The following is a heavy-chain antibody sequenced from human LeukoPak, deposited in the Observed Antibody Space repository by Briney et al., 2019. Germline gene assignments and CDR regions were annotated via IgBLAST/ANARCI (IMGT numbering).Heavy chain of an antibody. V-gene: IGHV5-51*01. CDR1: EYILTNYW. CDR2: IYPADSDT. CDR3: VKGVSGTYFGMDV. J-gene: IGHJ6*02. D-gene: IGHD3-10*01. Sequence: GESLKISCKGSEYILTNYWIAWVRRVPGKGLEWMGIIYPADSDTRYNPSFEGQVTISADTSTDTAYLQWSGLKASDTAIYYCVKGVSGTYFGMDVWGPGTTVTVSS.